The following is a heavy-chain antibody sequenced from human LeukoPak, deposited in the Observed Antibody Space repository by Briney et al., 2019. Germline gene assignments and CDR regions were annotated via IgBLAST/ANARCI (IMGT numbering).Heavy chain of an antibody. J-gene: IGHJ4*02. CDR2: INHSGST. CDR3: ARRGYCSGGSCYLYYFDY. Sequence: SETLSLTCAVYGGSFSGYYWSWIRQPPGKGLEWIGEINHSGSTNYNPSLKSRVTISVDTSKNQFSLKLSSVTAADTAVYYCARRGYCSGGSCYLYYFDYWGQGTPVTVSS. CDR1: GGSFSGYY. V-gene: IGHV4-34*01. D-gene: IGHD2-15*01.